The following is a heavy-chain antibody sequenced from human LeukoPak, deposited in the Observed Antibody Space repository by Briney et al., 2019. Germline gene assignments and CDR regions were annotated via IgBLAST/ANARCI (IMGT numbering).Heavy chain of an antibody. CDR1: GYTLTELS. J-gene: IGHJ6*03. V-gene: IGHV1-24*01. D-gene: IGHD2-2*01. Sequence: ASVKVSCKVSGYTLTELSMHWVRQAPGKGLEWMGGFDPEDGETIYAQKFQGRVTMTEDTSTDTAYMELSSPRSEDTAVYYCAASIVVVPAAIYTYYMDVWGKGTTVTVSS. CDR3: AASIVVVPAAIYTYYMDV. CDR2: FDPEDGET.